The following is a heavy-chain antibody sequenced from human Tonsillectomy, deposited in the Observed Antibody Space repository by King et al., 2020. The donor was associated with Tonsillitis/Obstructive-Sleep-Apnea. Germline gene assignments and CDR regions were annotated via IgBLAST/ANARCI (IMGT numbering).Heavy chain of an antibody. CDR3: TRELIVVVLVVPYYYYYYYMDV. V-gene: IGHV3-49*04. J-gene: IGHJ6*03. D-gene: IGHD2-2*01. CDR2: IRSKAYGGTT. CDR1: GFTFGDYA. Sequence: VQLVESGGGLVQPGRSLRLSCTASGFTFGDYAMSWVRQAPGKGLEWVGFIRSKAYGGTTEYAASVKGRFTISRDDSKSIAYLQMNSLKTEDTAVYYCTRELIVVVLVVPYYYYYYYMDVWGKGTTVTVSS.